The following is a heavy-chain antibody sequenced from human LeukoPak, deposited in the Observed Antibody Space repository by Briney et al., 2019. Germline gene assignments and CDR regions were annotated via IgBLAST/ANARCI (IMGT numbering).Heavy chain of an antibody. D-gene: IGHD5-18*01. CDR3: ARRRQNTAMFAY. Sequence: PGGSLTLSCAASGFTFSSYWMSWVRQAQGKGLEWVTNIKEDGSEKYYVDSVKGRFTISRDNAKTSLYLQMNSLRAEDTAVYYCARRRQNTAMFAYWGQGTLVTVSS. J-gene: IGHJ4*02. CDR1: GFTFSSYW. V-gene: IGHV3-7*01. CDR2: IKEDGSEK.